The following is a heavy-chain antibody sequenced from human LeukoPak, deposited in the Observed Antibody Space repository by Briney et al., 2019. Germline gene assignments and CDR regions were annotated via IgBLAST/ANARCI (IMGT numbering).Heavy chain of an antibody. J-gene: IGHJ6*02. V-gene: IGHV3-30-3*01. D-gene: IGHD3-9*01. CDR2: ISYDGSNK. CDR1: GFTFSSYA. CDR3: ARDRTSISNTGRTYYYYGMDV. Sequence: GGSLRLSCAASGFTFSSYAMHWVRRAPGKGLEWVAVISYDGSNKYYADSVKGRFTISRDNSKNTLYLQMNSLRAEDTAVYYCARDRTSISNTGRTYYYYGMDVWGQGTTVTVSS.